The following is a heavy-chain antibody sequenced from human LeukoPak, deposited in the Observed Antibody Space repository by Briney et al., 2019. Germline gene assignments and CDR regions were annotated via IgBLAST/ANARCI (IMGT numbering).Heavy chain of an antibody. D-gene: IGHD4-17*01. CDR2: ISYDGSNK. J-gene: IGHJ4*02. Sequence: GGSLRLSCAASGFTFSSYGMHWVRQAPGKGLEWVAVISYDGSNKYYADSVKGRFTISRGNSKNTLYLQMNSLRAEDTAVYYCAGYGDYGGYFGYWGQGTLVTVSS. CDR1: GFTFSSYG. CDR3: AGYGDYGGYFGY. V-gene: IGHV3-30*03.